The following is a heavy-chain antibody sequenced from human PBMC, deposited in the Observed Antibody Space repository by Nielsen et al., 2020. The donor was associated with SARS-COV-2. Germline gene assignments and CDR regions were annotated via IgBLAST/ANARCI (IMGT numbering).Heavy chain of an antibody. D-gene: IGHD3-10*01. V-gene: IGHV4-39*07. Sequence: SETLSLTCTVSGGSISSSSYYWGWIRQPPGKGLEWIGSIYYSGSTYYNPSLKSRVTISVDTSKNQFSLKLSSVTAADTAVYYCARESITMVRGVPFDYWGQGTLVTVSS. CDR2: IYYSGST. J-gene: IGHJ4*02. CDR3: ARESITMVRGVPFDY. CDR1: GGSISSSSYY.